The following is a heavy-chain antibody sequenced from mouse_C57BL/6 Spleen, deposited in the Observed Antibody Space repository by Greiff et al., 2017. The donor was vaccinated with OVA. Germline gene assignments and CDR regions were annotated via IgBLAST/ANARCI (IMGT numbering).Heavy chain of an antibody. V-gene: IGHV1-74*01. CDR2: IHPSDSDT. CDR3: APTGTYFDV. D-gene: IGHD4-1*02. J-gene: IGHJ1*03. Sequence: QVQLQQPGAELVKPGASVKVSCKASGYTFTSYWMHWVKQRPGQGLEWIGRIHPSDSDTNYNEKFTGKATLTADKSSSTAYMQLSSLTSEDSAVYCCAPTGTYFDVWGTGTTVTVSS. CDR1: GYTFTSYW.